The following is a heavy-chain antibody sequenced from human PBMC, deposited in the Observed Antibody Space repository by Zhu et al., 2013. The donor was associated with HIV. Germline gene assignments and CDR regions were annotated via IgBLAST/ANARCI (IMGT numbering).Heavy chain of an antibody. CDR1: GGTFSSYA. D-gene: IGHD3-3*01. J-gene: IGHJ6*02. CDR2: IIPIFGTA. CDR3: ARGGRGYDFWSGYYAAANYYYYYGMDV. V-gene: IGHV1-69*01. Sequence: QVQLVQSGAEVKKPGSSVKVSCKASGGTFSSYAISWVRQAPGQGLEWMGGIIPIFGTANYAQKFQGRVTITADESTSTAYMELSSLRSEDTAVYYCARGGRGYDFWSGYYAAANYYYYYGMDVWGQGTTVTVSS.